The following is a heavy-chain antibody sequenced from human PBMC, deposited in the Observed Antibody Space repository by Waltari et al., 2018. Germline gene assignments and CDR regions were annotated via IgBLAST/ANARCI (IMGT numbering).Heavy chain of an antibody. J-gene: IGHJ4*02. CDR1: GYSISSGYY. D-gene: IGHD4-17*01. CDR2: IYHSGST. Sequence: QVQLQESGPGLVKPSETLSLTCTVSGYSISSGYYWGWIRQPPGKGLEWIGSIYHSGSTYYNPSLKSRVTISVDTSKNQFSLKLSSVTAADTAVYYCARNIGDEDGDYPWYFDYWGQGTLVTVSS. V-gene: IGHV4-38-2*02. CDR3: ARNIGDEDGDYPWYFDY.